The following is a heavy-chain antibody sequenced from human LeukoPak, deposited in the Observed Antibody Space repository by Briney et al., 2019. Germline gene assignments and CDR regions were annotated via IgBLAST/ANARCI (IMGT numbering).Heavy chain of an antibody. CDR2: IYYSGNT. D-gene: IGHD6-13*01. CDR3: ARRRSIAAAGTGNWIDP. Sequence: PSETLSLTCSVSGGSISSSNYYRGWIRQPPGKGLEWIGSIYYSGNTFYNSSLKSRVTISVDTSKNQFSLKLSSVTAADTAVYYCARRRSIAAAGTGNWIDPWGQGTLVTVSS. CDR1: GGSISSSNYY. J-gene: IGHJ5*02. V-gene: IGHV4-39*01.